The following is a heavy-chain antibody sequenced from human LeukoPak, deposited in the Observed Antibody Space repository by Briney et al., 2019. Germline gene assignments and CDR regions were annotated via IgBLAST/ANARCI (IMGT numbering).Heavy chain of an antibody. J-gene: IGHJ4*02. CDR3: ARGGHVLRYFDWLSSFDY. CDR1: GYSISSGYY. D-gene: IGHD3-9*01. Sequence: SETLSLTCTVSGYSISSGYYWGWSRQPPGKGLEWIGSIYHSGSTYYNPSLKSRVTISVDTSKNQFSLKLSSVTAADTAVYYCARGGHVLRYFDWLSSFDYWGQGTLVTVSS. CDR2: IYHSGST. V-gene: IGHV4-38-2*02.